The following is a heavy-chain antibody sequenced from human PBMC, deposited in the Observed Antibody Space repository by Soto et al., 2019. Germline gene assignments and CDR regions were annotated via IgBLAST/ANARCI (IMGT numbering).Heavy chain of an antibody. J-gene: IGHJ6*02. Sequence: GGSLRLSCAASGFTFSSYSMNWVRQAPGKGLEWVSSISSSSSYIYYADSVKGRFTISRDNAKNSLYLQMNSLRAEDTAVYYCARDLEVNGDILTGYTFDYYYYGMDVWGQGTTVTVSS. D-gene: IGHD3-9*01. CDR3: ARDLEVNGDILTGYTFDYYYYGMDV. CDR1: GFTFSSYS. V-gene: IGHV3-21*01. CDR2: ISSSSSYI.